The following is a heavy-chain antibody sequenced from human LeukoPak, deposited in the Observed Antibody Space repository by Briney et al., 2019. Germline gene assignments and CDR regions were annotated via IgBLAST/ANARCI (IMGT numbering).Heavy chain of an antibody. D-gene: IGHD2-21*01. J-gene: IGHJ4*02. V-gene: IGHV3-53*01. CDR1: EFTFSSYS. Sequence: GGSLRLSCAASEFTFSSYSMNWVRQAPGKGLEWVSVIYGGGSTYYADSVKGRFTISRDNSKNTLYLQMNSLRAEDTAVYYCARSLAGVNYFDHWGQGTLVTVSS. CDR2: IYGGGST. CDR3: ARSLAGVNYFDH.